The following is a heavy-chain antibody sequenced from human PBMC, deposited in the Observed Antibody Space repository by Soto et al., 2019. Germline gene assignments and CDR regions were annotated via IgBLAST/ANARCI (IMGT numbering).Heavy chain of an antibody. CDR1: GGSISSGGFS. J-gene: IGHJ6*02. Sequence: AAETLSVTCAGSGGSISSGGFSWTWIRQPPGKGLDWIGYIYNSGNTYYNPSLKSRVTISVDRSKNQFSLKLSSVTAADTALYYCARAPRYCYGLVKSQSYGIDVRGRRTTVPLSS. CDR3: ARAPRYCYGLVKSQSYGIDV. D-gene: IGHD5-18*01. CDR2: IYNSGNT. V-gene: IGHV4-30-2*01.